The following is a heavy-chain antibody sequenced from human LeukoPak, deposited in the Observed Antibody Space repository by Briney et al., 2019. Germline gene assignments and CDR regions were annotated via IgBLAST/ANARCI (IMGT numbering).Heavy chain of an antibody. CDR3: AVGEYDSSGYYTY. Sequence: SETLSLTYTVSGGSVSSGSYYWSWIRQPPGKGLEWIGYIYYSGSTNYNPSLKSRVTISVDTSKNQFSLKLSSVTAADTAVYYCAVGEYDSSGYYTYWGQGTLVTVSS. V-gene: IGHV4-61*01. D-gene: IGHD3-22*01. J-gene: IGHJ4*02. CDR2: IYYSGST. CDR1: GGSVSSGSYY.